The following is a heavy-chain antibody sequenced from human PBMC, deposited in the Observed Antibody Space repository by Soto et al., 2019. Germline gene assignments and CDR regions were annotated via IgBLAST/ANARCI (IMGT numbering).Heavy chain of an antibody. CDR1: GGSINNGGYS. D-gene: IGHD3-9*01. J-gene: IGHJ3*02. CDR3: ARTSYDILTGRIDAFDI. Sequence: SETLCITCAFSGGSINNGGYSWSWLRQPPGKGLEWIGYISHGGNTYYNPSLRSRVIMSIDKSKNHFSLGLKSVTAADTATYYCARTSYDILTGRIDAFDIWGQGTLVTVSS. CDR2: ISHGGNT. V-gene: IGHV4-30-2*01.